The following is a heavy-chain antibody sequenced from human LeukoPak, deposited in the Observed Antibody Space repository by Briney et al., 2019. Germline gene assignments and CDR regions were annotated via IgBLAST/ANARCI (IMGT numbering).Heavy chain of an antibody. CDR2: IIPIFCTA. CDR3: ARINYRPIIKFFDF. CDR1: GGTFSSYA. D-gene: IGHD4-11*01. J-gene: IGHJ4*02. V-gene: IGHV1-69*06. Sequence: SVKVSCKASGGTFSSYAISWVRQAPGQGLEWMGGIIPIFCTANYAQKFQVRVPITADKSTSTAYMELSSLRSEDTAVYYCARINYRPIIKFFDFWGQGTLVTVSS.